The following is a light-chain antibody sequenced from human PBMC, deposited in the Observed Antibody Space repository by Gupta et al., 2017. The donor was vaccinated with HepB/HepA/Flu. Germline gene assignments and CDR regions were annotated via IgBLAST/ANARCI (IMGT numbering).Light chain of an antibody. CDR2: SDN. Sequence: QSVLTLPLSASGTPGQRVTISCSGSSSNMVRNIVNGYQQLPGMAPKLLICSDNQRPSGVPDRFSGSKSGTSASLAISGLQSEDEADYYCTAWDDSLNGWVFGGGTKLTVL. CDR3: TAWDDSLNGWV. V-gene: IGLV1-44*01. CDR1: SSNMVRNI. J-gene: IGLJ3*02.